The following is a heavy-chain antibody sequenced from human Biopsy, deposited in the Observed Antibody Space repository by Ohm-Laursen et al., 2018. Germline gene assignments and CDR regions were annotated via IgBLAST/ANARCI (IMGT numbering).Heavy chain of an antibody. D-gene: IGHD3-10*01. CDR1: GGTFSSYV. Sequence: SVKVSCKASGGTFSSYVISWVRQAPGQVLEWMGRIIPTFDTPTYAPDFQGRVTFTADKSTGTAHLDLSRLRSEDTAIYYCAGGAAKGNPYDHWGQGTLVTVSS. V-gene: IGHV1-69*06. CDR3: AGGAAKGNPYDH. CDR2: IIPTFDTP. J-gene: IGHJ5*02.